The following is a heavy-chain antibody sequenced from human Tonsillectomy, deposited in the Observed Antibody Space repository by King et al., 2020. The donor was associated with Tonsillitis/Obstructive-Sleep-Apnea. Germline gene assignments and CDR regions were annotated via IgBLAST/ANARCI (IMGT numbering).Heavy chain of an antibody. V-gene: IGHV7-4-1*02. CDR3: ARDGFGANLFDN. D-gene: IGHD1-26*01. Sequence: VQLVESGSELKKPGASVRVSCKASGYTFTDYAINWVRQAPGQGLEWLGWMKTNTGNPTYAKGFKGRFVLSLDTSVSTAYLQISSLKAEDTAMYYCARDGFGANLFDNWGQGTLVTVSS. CDR1: GYTFTDYA. CDR2: MKTNTGNP. J-gene: IGHJ4*02.